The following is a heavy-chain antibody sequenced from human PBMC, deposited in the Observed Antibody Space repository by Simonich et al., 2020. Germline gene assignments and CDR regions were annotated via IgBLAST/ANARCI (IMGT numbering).Heavy chain of an antibody. Sequence: EVQLVESGGGLVQPGGSLRLSCAASGFTFSSYEMNWVRQAPGKGLEWVSYISSSGSTIYYADSVKGRFTIPRDNAKNSLYLKRNSLRAEDTAVYYCARDFRLQLVEIGTYYYYGMDVWGQGTTVTVSS. V-gene: IGHV3-48*03. CDR1: GFTFSSYE. CDR3: ARDFRLQLVEIGTYYYYGMDV. J-gene: IGHJ6*02. CDR2: ISSSGSTI. D-gene: IGHD6-6*01.